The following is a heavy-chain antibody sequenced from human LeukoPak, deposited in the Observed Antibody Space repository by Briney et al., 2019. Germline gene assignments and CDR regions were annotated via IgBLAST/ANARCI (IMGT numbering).Heavy chain of an antibody. CDR3: AREVYYGSAYGLDV. V-gene: IGHV3-53*01. D-gene: IGHD3-10*01. CDR1: GFSVVSNF. J-gene: IGHJ6*02. Sequence: GGSPSLSCAGSGFSVVSNFISWVRQAPGKGLEWVSVRYSGGRIFYADSVKGRFTISGDNFNNTIYLQMNSLRVEDSAVYFCAREVYYGSAYGLDVWGQGTSVTVSS. CDR2: RYSGGRI.